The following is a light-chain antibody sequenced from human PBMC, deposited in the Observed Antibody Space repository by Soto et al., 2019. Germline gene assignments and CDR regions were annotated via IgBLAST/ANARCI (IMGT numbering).Light chain of an antibody. Sequence: QSVLTQPRSVSGSPGQPVTISCTGTSSDIGAYNFVSWYQQHPGKAPKLMIYDVTARPSGVPDRFSGSKSGTTASLTISGLQDEDEADYYCCSYAGAHTFFGGGTKVTVL. V-gene: IGLV2-11*01. CDR1: SSDIGAYNF. J-gene: IGLJ2*01. CDR2: DVT. CDR3: CSYAGAHTF.